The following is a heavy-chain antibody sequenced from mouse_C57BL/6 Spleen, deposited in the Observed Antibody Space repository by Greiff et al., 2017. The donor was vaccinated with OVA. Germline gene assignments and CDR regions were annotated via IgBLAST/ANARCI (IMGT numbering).Heavy chain of an antibody. D-gene: IGHD3-3*01. Sequence: LVESGAELVRPGASVKLSCKASGYTFTDYYINWVKQRPGQGLEWIARIYPGSGNTYYNEKFKGKATLTAEKSSSTAYMQLSSLTSEDSAVYFCARGDIYAMDYWGQGTSVTVSS. CDR3: ARGDIYAMDY. J-gene: IGHJ4*01. CDR2: IYPGSGNT. V-gene: IGHV1-76*01. CDR1: GYTFTDYY.